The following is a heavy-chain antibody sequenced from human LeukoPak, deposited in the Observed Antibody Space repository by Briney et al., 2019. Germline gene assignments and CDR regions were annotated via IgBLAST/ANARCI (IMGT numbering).Heavy chain of an antibody. CDR1: GYSISSGYY. CDR3: AREGDYYDTSGTLDY. CDR2: IYTSGST. D-gene: IGHD3-22*01. V-gene: IGHV4-61*02. J-gene: IGHJ4*02. Sequence: RPSETLSLTCTVSGYSISSGYYWGWIRKPAGKGLEWIGRIYTSGSTNYNPSLKSRVTISVDTSKNQFSLKLSSVTAADTAVYYCAREGDYYDTSGTLDYWGQGTLVTVSS.